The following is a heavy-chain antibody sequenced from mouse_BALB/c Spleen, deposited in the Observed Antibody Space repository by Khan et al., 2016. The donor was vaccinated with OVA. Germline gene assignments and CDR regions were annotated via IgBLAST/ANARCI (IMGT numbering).Heavy chain of an antibody. J-gene: IGHJ3*01. CDR2: IDPFSGGT. CDR1: GYSFTTYY. V-gene: IGHV1S135*01. Sequence: VQLQQSGPELMKPGTSVKISCKASGYSFTTYYIHWVMQSHETSLEWIGYIDPFSGGTTYNQKFKGKATLTVDKSSSTAYLHLSNLTSEDSAVYYCTRHGYFAWFAYWGQGTLVTVSA. D-gene: IGHD2-3*01. CDR3: TRHGYFAWFAY.